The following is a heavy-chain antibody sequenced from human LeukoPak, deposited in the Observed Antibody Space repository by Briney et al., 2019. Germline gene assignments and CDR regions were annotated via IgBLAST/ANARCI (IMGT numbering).Heavy chain of an antibody. J-gene: IGHJ2*01. CDR2: ISGSGGST. D-gene: IGHD6-19*01. CDR1: GFTVSSYA. V-gene: IGHV3-23*01. CDR3: AKGPSSGWPPNWYFDL. Sequence: QPGGSLRLSCAASGFTVSSYAMSWVRQAPGKGLEWISAISGSGGSTYYADSVKGRFTISRDNSKNTLYLQMNSLRAEDTAVYYCAKGPSSGWPPNWYFDLWGRGTLVTVSS.